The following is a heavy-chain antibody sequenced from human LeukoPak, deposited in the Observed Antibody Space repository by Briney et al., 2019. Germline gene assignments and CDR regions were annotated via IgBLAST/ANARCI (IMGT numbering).Heavy chain of an antibody. CDR3: ARGKGYYDILTGYRSRFEDGIYYFDY. D-gene: IGHD3-9*01. J-gene: IGHJ4*02. V-gene: IGHV4-39*07. Sequence: SETLSLTCTVSGGSISSSSYYWGWIRQPPGKGLEWIGSIYYSGSTYYNPSLKSRVTISVDTSKNQFSLKLSSVTAADTAVYYCARGKGYYDILTGYRSRFEDGIYYFDYWGQGTLVTVSS. CDR1: GGSISSSSYY. CDR2: IYYSGST.